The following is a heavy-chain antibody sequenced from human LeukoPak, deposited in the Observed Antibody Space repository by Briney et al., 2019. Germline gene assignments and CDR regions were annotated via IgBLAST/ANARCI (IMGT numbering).Heavy chain of an antibody. CDR1: GLTFSSYW. CDR2: IKQDGSEK. V-gene: IGHV3-7*01. CDR3: ARGRQQLVRYYYYYMDV. J-gene: IGHJ6*03. Sequence: PGGSLRLSCAASGLTFSSYWMSWVRQAPGKGLEWVANIKQDGSEKYYVDSVKGRFTISRDNAKNSLYLQMNSLRAEDTAVYYCARGRQQLVRYYYYYMDVWGKGTTVTVSS. D-gene: IGHD6-13*01.